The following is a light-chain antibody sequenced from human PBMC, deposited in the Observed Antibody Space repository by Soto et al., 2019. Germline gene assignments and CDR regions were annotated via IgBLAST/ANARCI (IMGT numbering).Light chain of an antibody. CDR2: GAS. CDR1: QSVSSSY. J-gene: IGKJ1*01. V-gene: IGKV3-20*01. CDR3: QQYGSSLGRA. Sequence: EMVLTQSPGTLSLSPGERATLSCRASQSVSSSYLAWYQQKPVQAPRLLIYGASSRATCIPDRFSGSGSGTDFTLTISRLEPDDFAVYYCQQYGSSLGRAFGQGTKVEIK.